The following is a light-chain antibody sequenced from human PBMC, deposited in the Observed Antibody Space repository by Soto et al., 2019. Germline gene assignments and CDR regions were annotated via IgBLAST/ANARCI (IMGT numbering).Light chain of an antibody. Sequence: EIVMTHSPVTLSVCPWERATLSCRASQSVSNNLAWYQQKPGQAPRLLIHGTSTRAPGIPDRFSGSGSGTDFTLTISRLEPEDFAMYYCQQYRTSPLTFGGGTKVDIK. J-gene: IGKJ4*01. CDR2: GTS. CDR3: QQYRTSPLT. CDR1: QSVSNN. V-gene: IGKV3-20*01.